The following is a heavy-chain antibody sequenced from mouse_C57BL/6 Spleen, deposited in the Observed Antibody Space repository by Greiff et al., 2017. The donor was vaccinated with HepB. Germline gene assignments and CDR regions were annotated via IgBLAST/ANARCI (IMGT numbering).Heavy chain of an antibody. V-gene: IGHV1-78*01. J-gene: IGHJ4*01. D-gene: IGHD2-4*01. CDR2: IYPRDGST. CDR3: ARDDYDYDGYAMDY. CDR1: GYTFTDHT. Sequence: VQLQQSDAELVKPGASVKISCKVSGYTFTDHTIHWMKQRPEQGLEWIGYIYPRDGSTKYNEKFKGKATLTADKSSSTAYMQLNSLKSADSAVYFWARDDYDYDGYAMDYWGQGTSVTVSS.